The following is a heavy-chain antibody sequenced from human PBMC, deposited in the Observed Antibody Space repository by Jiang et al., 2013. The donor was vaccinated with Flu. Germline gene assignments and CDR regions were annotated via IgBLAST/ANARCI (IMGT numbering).Heavy chain of an antibody. Sequence: GAEVKKPGESLKISCKGSGYNFSNYWISWVRQKPGRGLEWMGRTDPSDSSTKYGPSFQGHVTISSDKFTNTAYLQWSNLKASDTAMYYCARQSVGPEQQLDFDYWGQGTLVTVSS. J-gene: IGHJ4*02. CDR3: ARQSVGPEQQLDFDY. D-gene: IGHD6-13*01. CDR1: GYNFSNYW. V-gene: IGHV5-10-1*01. CDR2: TDPSDSST.